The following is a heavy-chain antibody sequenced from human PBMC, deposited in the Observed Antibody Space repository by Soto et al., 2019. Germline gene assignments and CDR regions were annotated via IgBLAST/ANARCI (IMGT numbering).Heavy chain of an antibody. J-gene: IGHJ4*02. CDR2: IIPIFGTA. D-gene: IGHD2-21*02. V-gene: IGHV1-69*01. Sequence: QVQLVQSGAEVKKPGSSVKVSCKASGGTFSSYAISWVRQAPGHGLEWMGGIIPIFGTANYAQKFQGRVTIAADESTGTADMELSSLRSEDTSVYYCARGESCGGDCYSSDYWGQGTLVTVSS. CDR3: ARGESCGGDCYSSDY. CDR1: GGTFSSYA.